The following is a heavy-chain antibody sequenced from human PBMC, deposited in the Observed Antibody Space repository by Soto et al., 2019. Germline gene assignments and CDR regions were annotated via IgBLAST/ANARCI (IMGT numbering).Heavy chain of an antibody. Sequence: GXSLRLSCAASGFTFSTYAMSWVRQAPVNGLEWVSTINTSGGSTYYADSVKGRFTISRDNSKNTLYLQMNSLRPEDTAVYYCAKFYGGKSAHTYTIDPWGQGTLVTSPQ. V-gene: IGHV3-23*01. D-gene: IGHD2-15*01. J-gene: IGHJ5*02. CDR2: INTSGGST. CDR3: AKFYGGKSAHTYTIDP. CDR1: GFTFSTYA.